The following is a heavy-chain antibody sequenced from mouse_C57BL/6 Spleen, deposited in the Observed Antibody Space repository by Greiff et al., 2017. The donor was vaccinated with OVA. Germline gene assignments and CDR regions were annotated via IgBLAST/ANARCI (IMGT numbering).Heavy chain of an antibody. Sequence: EVQLQQSGPELVKPGASVKISCKASGYTFTDYYMNWVKQSHGKSLEWIGDINPNNGGTSYNQKFKGKATLTVDKSSSTAYMELRSLTSEDSAVYYCARGGYGSSYAQYFDVWGTGTTVTVSS. J-gene: IGHJ1*03. D-gene: IGHD1-1*01. CDR1: GYTFTDYY. CDR3: ARGGYGSSYAQYFDV. V-gene: IGHV1-26*01. CDR2: INPNNGGT.